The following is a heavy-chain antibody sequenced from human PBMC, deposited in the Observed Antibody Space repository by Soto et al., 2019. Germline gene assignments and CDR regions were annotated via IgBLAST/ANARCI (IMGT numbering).Heavy chain of an antibody. D-gene: IGHD2-21*02. Sequence: GGSLRLSCAASGFTFSSYAMHWFRQAPGKWLEWVAVISKDGSNKYYADSVKGRFTISRDNSENTLHLQMNSLRAEDTAVYYCASPLDFGGNSGLDYWGQGTLVTVSS. CDR3: ASPLDFGGNSGLDY. CDR1: GFTFSSYA. CDR2: ISKDGSNK. V-gene: IGHV3-30-3*01. J-gene: IGHJ4*02.